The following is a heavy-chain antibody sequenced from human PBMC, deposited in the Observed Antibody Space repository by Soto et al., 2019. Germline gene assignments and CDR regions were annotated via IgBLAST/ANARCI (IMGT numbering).Heavy chain of an antibody. V-gene: IGHV1-69*06. CDR2: IIPMFGTA. CDR1: GGTFSNHA. Sequence: GASVKVSCKASGGTFSNHAISWVRQAPGQGLEWMGGIIPMFGTANYAQKFQGRVTTTADKSTNTVYMELTSLTSEDTAVYYCARGDDFDYYYGVDVWGQGTTVTVSS. D-gene: IGHD3-16*01. CDR3: ARGDDFDYYYGVDV. J-gene: IGHJ6*02.